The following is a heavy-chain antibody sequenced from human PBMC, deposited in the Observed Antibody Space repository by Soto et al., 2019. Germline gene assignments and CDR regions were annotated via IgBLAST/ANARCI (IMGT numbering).Heavy chain of an antibody. Sequence: PSETLSLTCTVSGASISSYYWSWIRQLPGKGLEWIAYLHYSGSTKYNPSLKSRVTISVGTSKNQFSLKLSSVTAADTAVYYCARHGHDILTGYINWFDPWGQGTLVTVSS. CDR3: ARHGHDILTGYINWFDP. J-gene: IGHJ5*02. D-gene: IGHD3-9*01. V-gene: IGHV4-59*08. CDR2: LHYSGST. CDR1: GASISSYY.